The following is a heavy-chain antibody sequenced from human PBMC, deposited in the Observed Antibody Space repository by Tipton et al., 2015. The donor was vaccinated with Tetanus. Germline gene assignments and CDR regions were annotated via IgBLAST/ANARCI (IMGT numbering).Heavy chain of an antibody. Sequence: QLVQSGPEVKKPGASVKVSCETSGYMFTAYYLHWLRQAPGQGLEWMGWINPYAGGIDYAQKFKGRVTMTRDRASRTAYMELSSLRSDDTAIYFCARKMMEWIGAFDMWGQGTMVSVSS. D-gene: IGHD3-3*01. CDR1: GYMFTAYY. CDR2: INPYAGGI. J-gene: IGHJ3*02. V-gene: IGHV1-2*02. CDR3: ARKMMEWIGAFDM.